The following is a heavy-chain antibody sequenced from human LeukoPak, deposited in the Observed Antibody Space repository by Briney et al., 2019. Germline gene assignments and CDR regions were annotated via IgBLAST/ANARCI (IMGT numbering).Heavy chain of an antibody. V-gene: IGHV6-1*01. J-gene: IGHJ3*01. CDR3: ARGTSAKNAFDV. CDR2: TYYRSKWYS. Sequence: SQTLSLTCAISGDSVSTNSAAWIRIRQSPSRGLEWLGRTYYRSKWYSDCAVSVKNRITINPDTSKNQFSLQLNSVTPEDTAVYYCARGTSAKNAFDVWGQGTLVTVSP. D-gene: IGHD3-10*01. CDR1: GDSVSTNSAA.